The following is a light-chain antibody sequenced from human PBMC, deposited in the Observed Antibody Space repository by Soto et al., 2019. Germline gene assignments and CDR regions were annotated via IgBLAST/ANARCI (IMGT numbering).Light chain of an antibody. CDR3: QQANSFPRT. CDR2: AAT. J-gene: IGKJ1*01. V-gene: IGKV1-12*01. Sequence: DLQMTQSPSSVSASVGDRVTITCRASQAISSWLAWYQQKPGRAPKLLIYAATSLQSGVPSRFSGSGSGTDFTLTISSLQPEDFATYYCQQANSFPRTFGQGTKVEIK. CDR1: QAISSW.